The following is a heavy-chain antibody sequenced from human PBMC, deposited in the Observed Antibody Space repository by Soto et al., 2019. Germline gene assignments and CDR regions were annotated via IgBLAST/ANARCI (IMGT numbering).Heavy chain of an antibody. J-gene: IGHJ6*03. V-gene: IGHV3-15*01. CDR2: IKSKNDGGTI. Sequence: EVQLVESGGGLVKPGESLRLSCAASGFTFTNAWMTWIRQAPGKGLEWVGRIKSKNDGGTIEYAAPVEGRFIISRDDAKSTLSLQINSLKTEDTAVYYCNYFYMDVWGAGTTVIVSS. CDR3: NYFYMDV. CDR1: GFTFTNAW.